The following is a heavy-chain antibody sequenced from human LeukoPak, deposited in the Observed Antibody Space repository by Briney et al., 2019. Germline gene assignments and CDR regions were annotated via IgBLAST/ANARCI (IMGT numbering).Heavy chain of an antibody. V-gene: IGHV4-59*08. CDR2: ISYGGST. Sequence: SETLSLTCTVSSGSISTYYWAWIPQPPGKELEWIGYISYGGSTKYNPSLTRRVTISLDTSKNQFSLELRSMTAADTAIYYCARQAGSFTTFDFWGQGTLVTVSS. D-gene: IGHD1-26*01. CDR1: SGSISTYY. J-gene: IGHJ4*02. CDR3: ARQAGSFTTFDF.